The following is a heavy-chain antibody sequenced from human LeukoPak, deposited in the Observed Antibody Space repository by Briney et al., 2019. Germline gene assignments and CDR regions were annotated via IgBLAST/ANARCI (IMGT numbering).Heavy chain of an antibody. V-gene: IGHV4-39*01. CDR2: IYYSGST. CDR3: ASYPYYYYYMDV. CDR1: GGSISSTSYY. Sequence: SETLSLTCTVSGGSISSTSYYWGWIRQPPGKGLEWIGSIYYSGSTYYNPSLKSRVTISVDTSKNQFSLKLNSVTAADTAVYYCASYPYYYYYMDVWGKGTTVTISS. J-gene: IGHJ6*03. D-gene: IGHD3-16*02.